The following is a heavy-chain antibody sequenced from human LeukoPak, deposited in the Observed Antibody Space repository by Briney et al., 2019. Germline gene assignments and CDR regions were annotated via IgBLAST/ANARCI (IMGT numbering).Heavy chain of an antibody. CDR3: AKDRMVTTGLGALDI. CDR2: INTNGRST. Sequence: GGSLRLSCAASGFSFSTYPMYWVRQAPGRGPVWVSTINTNGRSTIYADSVKGRFTISRDNSKSTLYLQMNNLRGEDTAVYYCAKDRMVTTGLGALDIWGPGTMVTVSS. D-gene: IGHD4-17*01. J-gene: IGHJ3*02. CDR1: GFSFSTYP. V-gene: IGHV3-74*01.